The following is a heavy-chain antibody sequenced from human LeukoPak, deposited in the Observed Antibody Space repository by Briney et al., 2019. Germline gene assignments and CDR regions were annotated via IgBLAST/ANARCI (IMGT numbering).Heavy chain of an antibody. CDR2: ISYSGTT. Sequence: SETLSLTCTVSGASISSYYWSWIRQPPGKGLEWIGYISYSGTTNYNPSLKSRVTISVDTSKNQFSLKLSSVTAADTAVYYCARAVRGCGSSTSRIYFYYMDVWGKGTTVTVS. CDR1: GASISSYY. D-gene: IGHD2-2*01. V-gene: IGHV4-59*01. CDR3: ARAVRGCGSSTSRIYFYYMDV. J-gene: IGHJ6*03.